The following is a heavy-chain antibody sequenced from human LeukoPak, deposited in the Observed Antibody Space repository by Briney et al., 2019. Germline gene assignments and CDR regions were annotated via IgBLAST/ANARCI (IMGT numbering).Heavy chain of an antibody. V-gene: IGHV3-43*02. J-gene: IGHJ4*02. CDR3: AKGSVDTAMATDY. CDR2: ISRDGYST. Sequence: QPGGTLSLSCAASRFTFDDYAMHWVRHAQGQGIEWVSIISRDGYSTYYTASVKGRFTISRDNSKNSLYLQMNSLRTEDTALYYCAKGSVDTAMATDYWGQGTLVTVSS. D-gene: IGHD5-18*01. CDR1: RFTFDDYA.